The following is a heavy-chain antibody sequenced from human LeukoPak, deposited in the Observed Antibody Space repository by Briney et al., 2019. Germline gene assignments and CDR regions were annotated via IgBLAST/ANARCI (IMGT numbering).Heavy chain of an antibody. Sequence: ASVKVSCKASGYSFTGYNMYWVRQAPGQGLEWMGWINPNSGDTNYVQEFQGRVTMTRDTSITTAYMELSRLRSDDTAMYYCVRGTSNACHIWGQGTMVTVSS. D-gene: IGHD1-1*01. CDR3: VRGTSNACHI. J-gene: IGHJ3*02. CDR2: INPNSGDT. V-gene: IGHV1-2*02. CDR1: GYSFTGYN.